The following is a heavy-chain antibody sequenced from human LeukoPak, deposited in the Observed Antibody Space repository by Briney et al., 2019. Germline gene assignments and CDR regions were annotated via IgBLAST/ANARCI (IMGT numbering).Heavy chain of an antibody. CDR3: AGNSILTGYYLFDC. Sequence: GGSMRLSCAAYGFTFSSCSMNWVRQAPGKGREWVSYISSSTTTIYYADSVKGRFTTSRDNAKNSLYLQMNSLRAEDTAVYYCAGNSILTGYYLFDCWGQGTLVTVSS. V-gene: IGHV3-48*04. J-gene: IGHJ4*02. CDR1: GFTFSSCS. CDR2: ISSSTTTI. D-gene: IGHD3-9*01.